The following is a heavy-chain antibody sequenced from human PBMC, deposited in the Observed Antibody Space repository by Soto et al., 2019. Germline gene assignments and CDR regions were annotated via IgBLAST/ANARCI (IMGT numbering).Heavy chain of an antibody. Sequence: QVQLVESGGGVVQPGRSLRLSCAASGFIFSSYGIHWVRQAPGKGLEWVAVIWYDGSNKYYADSVKGRFTISRDNSKNTVYLQMNSLRAEDTAVYYCAREPQYNSGWYLDYWGQGTLVTVSS. J-gene: IGHJ4*02. CDR1: GFIFSSYG. CDR2: IWYDGSNK. V-gene: IGHV3-33*01. D-gene: IGHD6-19*01. CDR3: AREPQYNSGWYLDY.